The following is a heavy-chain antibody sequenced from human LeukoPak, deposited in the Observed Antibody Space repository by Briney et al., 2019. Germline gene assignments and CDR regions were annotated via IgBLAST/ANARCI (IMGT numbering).Heavy chain of an antibody. Sequence: GGSLRLSCAASGYTFSSYAMSWVRQAPGKGLEWVSAICGSGGSTYYAHSVKGGFTISRDNSKNTLYLQMNSPRAEDTAVYYCAKEALRATVNWFDPWGQGTLVTVSS. V-gene: IGHV3-23*01. CDR3: AKEALRATVNWFDP. CDR2: ICGSGGST. D-gene: IGHD4-17*01. CDR1: GYTFSSYA. J-gene: IGHJ5*02.